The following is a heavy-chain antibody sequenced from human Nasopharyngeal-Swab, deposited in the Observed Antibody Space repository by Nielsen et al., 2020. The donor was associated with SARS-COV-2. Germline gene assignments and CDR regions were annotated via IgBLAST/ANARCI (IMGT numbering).Heavy chain of an antibody. J-gene: IGHJ4*02. CDR1: GGSIDSGDSY. V-gene: IGHV4-30-4*01. CDR2: IYYRGST. D-gene: IGHD3-22*01. Sequence: SETLSLTCTVSGGSIDSGDSYWSWVRQPPGKGLEWLGNIYYRGSTSYNPSLKSRLTISVDTAKNQFSLNLSSVTAADTAVYFCVRDVYDSSGGYYFDYWGQGALVTVSS. CDR3: VRDVYDSSGGYYFDY.